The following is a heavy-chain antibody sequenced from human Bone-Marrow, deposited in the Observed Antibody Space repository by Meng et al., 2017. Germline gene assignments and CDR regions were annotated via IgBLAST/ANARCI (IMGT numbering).Heavy chain of an antibody. Sequence: ITLQESGPTLVKPTQTLTLTCTFSGFSLSTSGVGVGWIRQPPGKALEWLALIYWNDDKRYSPSLKSRLTITKDTSKNQVVLTMTNMDPVDTATYYCAHDSYIAAADWFDPWGQGTLVTVSS. CDR3: AHDSYIAAADWFDP. V-gene: IGHV2-5*01. J-gene: IGHJ5*02. CDR1: GFSLSTSGVG. CDR2: IYWNDDK. D-gene: IGHD6-13*01.